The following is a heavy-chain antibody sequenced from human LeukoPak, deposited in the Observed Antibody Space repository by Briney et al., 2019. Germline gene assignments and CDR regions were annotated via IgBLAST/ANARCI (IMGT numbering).Heavy chain of an antibody. CDR2: INPNSGGT. Sequence: ASVKVPCKASGYTFTGYYMHWVRQAPGQGLEWMGWINPNSGGTNYAQKFQGRVTMTRDTSISTAYMELSRLRSDDTAVYYCALVVVAAGALDYWGQGTLVTVSS. CDR3: ALVVVAAGALDY. D-gene: IGHD2-15*01. V-gene: IGHV1-2*02. CDR1: GYTFTGYY. J-gene: IGHJ4*02.